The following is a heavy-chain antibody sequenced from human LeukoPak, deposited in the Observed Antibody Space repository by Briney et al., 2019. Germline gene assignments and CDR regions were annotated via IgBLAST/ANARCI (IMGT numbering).Heavy chain of an antibody. Sequence: GGSLRLSCAASGFTFSNYTMSWVRQAPGKGLEWVSHASGSGDSTYYADSVKGRFTISRDNSKSTLYLQMSGLRADDTAVYYCAKSYGDYVGWFDPWGQGTLVTVSS. CDR2: ASGSGDST. J-gene: IGHJ5*02. CDR1: GFTFSNYT. D-gene: IGHD4-17*01. V-gene: IGHV3-23*01. CDR3: AKSYGDYVGWFDP.